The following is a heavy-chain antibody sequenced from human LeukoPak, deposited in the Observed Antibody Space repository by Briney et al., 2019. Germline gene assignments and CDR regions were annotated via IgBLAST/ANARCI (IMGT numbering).Heavy chain of an antibody. D-gene: IGHD3-22*01. V-gene: IGHV4-4*02. Sequence: PSGTLSLTCAVSGGSISSSNWWSWVRQPPGKGLEWIGEIYHSGSTNYNPSLKSRVTISVDTSKNQFSLKLSSVTAADTAVYYCARERYYDSSGYYGNFDPWGQGTLVTVSS. J-gene: IGHJ5*02. CDR2: IYHSGST. CDR3: ARERYYDSSGYYGNFDP. CDR1: GGSISSSNW.